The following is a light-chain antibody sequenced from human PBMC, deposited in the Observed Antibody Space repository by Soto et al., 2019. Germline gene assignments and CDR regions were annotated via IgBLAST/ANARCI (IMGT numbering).Light chain of an antibody. CDR1: QSISSY. CDR3: QHSFSAPWT. J-gene: IGKJ1*01. V-gene: IGKV1-39*01. Sequence: DIQMTQSPSSLSASVGDRVTITCRASQSISSYLNWYQQKPGKVPKLLIYAASSLQGGVPSRFSGSGSVTDFTLTISSLQPEDFATDYGQHSFSAPWTFGQGTKVEIK. CDR2: AAS.